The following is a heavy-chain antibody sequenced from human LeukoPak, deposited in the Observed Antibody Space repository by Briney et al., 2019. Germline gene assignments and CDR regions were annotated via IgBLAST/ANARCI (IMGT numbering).Heavy chain of an antibody. J-gene: IGHJ4*02. CDR2: VSHDGSTK. CDR3: ARDLGTTFDY. Sequence: GGSLRLSCAATGFSFSAHAMHWVRQAPGMGPEWVAVVSHDGSTKYYTDSVRGRFTISRDNAKNSLYLQVNSPRAEDTAVYYCARDLGTTFDYWGQGTLVTVSS. V-gene: IGHV3-30*07. D-gene: IGHD4-11*01. CDR1: GFSFSAHA.